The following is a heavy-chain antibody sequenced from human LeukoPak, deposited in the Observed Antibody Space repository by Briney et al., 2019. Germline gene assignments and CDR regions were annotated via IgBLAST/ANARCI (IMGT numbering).Heavy chain of an antibody. D-gene: IGHD6-13*01. J-gene: IGHJ4*02. CDR1: GFTFSSYT. CDR3: ARMMIAAAPFDY. CDR2: ISSSSSYI. Sequence: KSGGSLRLSCAASGFTFSSYTMNWVRQAPGKGLEWVSSISSSSSYIYYADSVKGRFTISRDNAKNSLYLQMNSLRAEDTAVYYCARMMIAAAPFDYWGQGTLVTVSS. V-gene: IGHV3-21*01.